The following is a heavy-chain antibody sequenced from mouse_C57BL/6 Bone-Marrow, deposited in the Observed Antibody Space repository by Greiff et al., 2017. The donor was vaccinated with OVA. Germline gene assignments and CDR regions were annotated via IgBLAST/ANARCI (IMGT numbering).Heavy chain of an antibody. V-gene: IGHV3-6*01. CDR3: ARVGGRGFDY. J-gene: IGHJ2*01. Sequence: VQLQQSGPGLVKPSQSLSLTCSVTGYSITSGYYWNWIRQFPGNKLEWMGYISYDGSNNYNPSLKNRISITRDTSKNQFFLKLNSVTTEDTATYYCARVGGRGFDYWGQGTTLTVSS. CDR2: ISYDGSN. CDR1: GYSITSGYY. D-gene: IGHD3-3*01.